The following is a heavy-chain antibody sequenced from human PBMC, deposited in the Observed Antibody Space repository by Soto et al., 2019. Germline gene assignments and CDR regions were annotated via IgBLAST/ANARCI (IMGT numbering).Heavy chain of an antibody. CDR3: GRGPSPRAPAVGTPYYSAMDV. Sequence: ASVKVSCKASGYDFTAYDINWVRQASGQGLEWMGWMNPINGAAGSARRFQGRVSMTRNTATGTAYLELTSLRSDDTAVYYCGRGPSPRAPAVGTPYYSAMDVWGQGTTVTVSS. CDR1: GYDFTAYD. V-gene: IGHV1-8*02. CDR2: MNPINGAA. J-gene: IGHJ6*02. D-gene: IGHD6-13*01.